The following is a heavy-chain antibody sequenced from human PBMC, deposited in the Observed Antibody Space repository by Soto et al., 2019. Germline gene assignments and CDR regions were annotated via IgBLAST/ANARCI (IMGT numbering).Heavy chain of an antibody. D-gene: IGHD3-16*01. J-gene: IGHJ3*01. CDR2: IYYSGST. Sequence: QVQLQESDPGLVKPSETLSLTCTVSGGSISSYYWSWIRQPPGNGLEWIGYIYYSGSTNYNPSLKSRGTISVDTSKNQFSLKLSSVTAVDTAVYYCARRWGDAFDFWGQGTMVTVSS. CDR1: GGSISSYY. V-gene: IGHV4-59*08. CDR3: ARRWGDAFDF.